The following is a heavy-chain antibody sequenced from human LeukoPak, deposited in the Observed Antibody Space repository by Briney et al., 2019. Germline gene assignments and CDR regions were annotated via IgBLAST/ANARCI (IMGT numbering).Heavy chain of an antibody. V-gene: IGHV3-30*04. CDR1: GFTFSSYA. CDR3: ARDGSGWYLIDYYYYYMDV. Sequence: GGSLRLSCAASGFTFSSYAMHWVRQAPGKGLEWVAVISYDGSNKYYADSVKGRFTISRDNSKNTLYLQMNSLRAEDTAVYYCARDGSGWYLIDYYYYYMDVWGKGTTVTVSS. J-gene: IGHJ6*03. CDR2: ISYDGSNK. D-gene: IGHD6-19*01.